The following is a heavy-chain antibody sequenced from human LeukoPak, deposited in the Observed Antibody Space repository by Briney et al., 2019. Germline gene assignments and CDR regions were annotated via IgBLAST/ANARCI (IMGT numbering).Heavy chain of an antibody. CDR2: IYYSGST. V-gene: IGHV4-39*01. CDR1: GFTFSSYSMN. CDR3: ARLGTTGTNWYFDL. J-gene: IGHJ2*01. Sequence: PGGSLRLSCAASGFTFSSYSMNWVRQAPGKGLEWIGSIYYSGSTYYNPSLKSRLTISVDTSKNQFSLKLSSVTAADTAVYYCARLGTTGTNWYFDLWGRGTLVTVSS. D-gene: IGHD1-1*01.